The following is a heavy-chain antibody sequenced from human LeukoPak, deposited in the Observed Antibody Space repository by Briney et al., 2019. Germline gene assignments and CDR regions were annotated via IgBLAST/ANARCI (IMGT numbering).Heavy chain of an antibody. J-gene: IGHJ4*02. CDR2: ISSSSTYI. Sequence: GGSLRLSCVASGFTFNTYSMNWVRQAPEKGLEWVSSISSSSTYIYYADSVQGRFTISRDNAKNSLYLQMNSLRAEDTAVYYCARVLYDYYDSSGYHLPDYWGQGTLVTVSS. V-gene: IGHV3-21*01. CDR3: ARVLYDYYDSSGYHLPDY. CDR1: GFTFNTYS. D-gene: IGHD3-22*01.